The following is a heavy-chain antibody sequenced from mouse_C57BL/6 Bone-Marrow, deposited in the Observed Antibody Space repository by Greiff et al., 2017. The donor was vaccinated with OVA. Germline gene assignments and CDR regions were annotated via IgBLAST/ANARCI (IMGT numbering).Heavy chain of an antibody. CDR1: GYTFTDYY. D-gene: IGHD2-4*01. Sequence: EVHLVESGPELVKPGASVKISCKASGYTFTDYYMNWVKQSHGKSLEWIGDINPNNGGTSYNQKFKGKATLTVDKSSSTAYMELRSLTSEDSAVYYCASEGLRQYYFDYWGQGTTLTVSS. V-gene: IGHV1-26*01. J-gene: IGHJ2*01. CDR3: ASEGLRQYYFDY. CDR2: INPNNGGT.